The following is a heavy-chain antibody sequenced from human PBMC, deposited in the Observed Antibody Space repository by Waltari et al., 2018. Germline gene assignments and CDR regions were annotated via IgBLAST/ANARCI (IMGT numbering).Heavy chain of an antibody. D-gene: IGHD7-27*01. CDR2: IIPMFGIP. CDR3: ARHELGISQYYYNMYV. Sequence: VQLVQSGGELKKPGSSVKVSCKTSGGSFGGYAIRWVRQAPGQGLEWMGVIIPMFGIPDYSQKFQDRLIITADESTSTAYRDLSSLRSEDTAIYYCARHELGISQYYYNMYVWGRGTTVTISS. J-gene: IGHJ6*03. CDR1: GGSFGGYA. V-gene: IGHV1-69*12.